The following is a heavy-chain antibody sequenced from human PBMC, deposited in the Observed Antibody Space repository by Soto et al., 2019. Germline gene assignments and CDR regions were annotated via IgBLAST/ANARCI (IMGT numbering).Heavy chain of an antibody. J-gene: IGHJ4*02. V-gene: IGHV1-2*04. CDR1: GYTFTDYY. CDR2: INPNSGGT. CDR3: ARAWGHYYGSGSFPSPHPSDI. Sequence: QVQLVQSGAEVQKPGASVKVSCKASGYTFTDYYLHWVRQAPGQGLEWMGWINPNSGGTHYAQKFQGWVTMTRDTSITTAYMELNRLTSDDTAVYYCARAWGHYYGSGSFPSPHPSDIWGQGTLVTVSS. D-gene: IGHD3-10*01.